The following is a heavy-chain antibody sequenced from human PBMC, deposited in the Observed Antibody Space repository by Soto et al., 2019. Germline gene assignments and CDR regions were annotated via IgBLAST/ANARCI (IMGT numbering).Heavy chain of an antibody. D-gene: IGHD3-22*01. CDR2: IKSKTDGGTT. V-gene: IGHV3-15*01. Sequence: PGGSLRLSCTGSGFSFTNAWMSWDRQAPGKGLEWVGRIKSKTDGGTTDYAAPVKGRFSISRDDSKNTLYLQMNTLETEDTAVYYCTTGRYSDNGNSYFSLLVWGHGTLVTVSS. CDR3: TTGRYSDNGNSYFSLLV. J-gene: IGHJ4*01. CDR1: GFSFTNAW.